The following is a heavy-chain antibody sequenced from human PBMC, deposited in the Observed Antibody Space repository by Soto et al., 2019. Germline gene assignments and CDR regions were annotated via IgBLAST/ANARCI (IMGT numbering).Heavy chain of an antibody. Sequence: GGSLRLSCAASGFTFSSYAMHWVRQAPGKGLEWVALISSDGSDKYYADSVKGRFIISRDNSKNTLYLQMNSLRTEDTAVYYCARDLGGSLDYWGQGTLVTVSS. J-gene: IGHJ4*02. CDR1: GFTFSSYA. D-gene: IGHD1-26*01. CDR2: ISSDGSDK. V-gene: IGHV3-30-3*01. CDR3: ARDLGGSLDY.